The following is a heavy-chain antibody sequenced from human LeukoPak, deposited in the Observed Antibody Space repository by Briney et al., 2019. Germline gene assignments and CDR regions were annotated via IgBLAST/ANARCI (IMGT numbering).Heavy chain of an antibody. CDR1: GYTFTSYG. D-gene: IGHD3-9*01. J-gene: IGHJ6*04. CDR2: INAGNGNT. V-gene: IGHV1-18*04. Sequence: WASVKVSCKASGYTFTSYGISWVRQAPGQGLEWMGWINAGNGNTKYSQKFQGRVTITRDTSASTAYMELSSLRSEDTAVYYCARDKGLVDDILTGYEYGMDVWGKGTTVTVSS. CDR3: ARDKGLVDDILTGYEYGMDV.